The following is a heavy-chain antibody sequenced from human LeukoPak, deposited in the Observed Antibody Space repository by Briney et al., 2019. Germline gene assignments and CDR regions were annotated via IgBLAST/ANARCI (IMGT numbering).Heavy chain of an antibody. V-gene: IGHV3-15*01. CDR2: IKSKTDGGTT. J-gene: IGHJ3*02. CDR1: GFTFSNAG. Sequence: WGSLGLSCAASGFTFSNAGMSWVRQAPGKGLEWVGRIKSKTDGGTTDYAAPVKGRFTISRDDSKNTLYLQMNSLKTEDTALYYCTTAPAAFDIWGQGTMVTVSS. CDR3: TTAPAAFDI.